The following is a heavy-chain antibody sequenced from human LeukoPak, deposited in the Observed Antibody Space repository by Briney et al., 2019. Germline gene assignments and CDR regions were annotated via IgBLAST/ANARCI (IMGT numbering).Heavy chain of an antibody. CDR1: GFTFSTYW. V-gene: IGHV3-7*04. Sequence: GGSLRLSCAASGFTFSTYWMNWARQAPGKGLEWVANINQDGGKEYYVDSVKGRFTISRDHAKNSLYLQMNSLTAEDTAIYYCARAPFLEWLLPTYYFDYWGQGTLVTVSS. J-gene: IGHJ4*02. CDR2: INQDGGKE. D-gene: IGHD3-3*02. CDR3: ARAPFLEWLLPTYYFDY.